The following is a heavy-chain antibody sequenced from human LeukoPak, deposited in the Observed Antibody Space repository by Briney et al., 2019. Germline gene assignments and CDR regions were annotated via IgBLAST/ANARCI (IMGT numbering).Heavy chain of an antibody. CDR2: INHSGST. V-gene: IGHV4-34*01. CDR3: ARHLTYFKWGSFYTDYYFDN. Sequence: SETLSLTCAVYGGSFSGYYWSWIRQPPGKGLEWIGEINHSGSTNYNPSLKSRVTISVDTSKNQFSLKLSSVTAADTAVYYCARHLTYFKWGSFYTDYYFDNWGQGSLVTVSS. CDR1: GGSFSGYY. J-gene: IGHJ4*02. D-gene: IGHD3-16*01.